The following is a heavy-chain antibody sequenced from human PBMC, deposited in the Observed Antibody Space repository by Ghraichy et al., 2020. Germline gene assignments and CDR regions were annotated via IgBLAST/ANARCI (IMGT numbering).Heavy chain of an antibody. CDR2: ISAYNGDT. CDR3: ARDPTNTSGRRPFFDF. J-gene: IGHJ4*02. D-gene: IGHD1-26*01. CDR1: GYTFTNHG. V-gene: IGHV1-18*04. Sequence: ASAKVSCKASGYTFTNHGITWVRQAPGQGLEWMGWISAYNGDTIYAQNLQGRVTMTTDTSTTTAYMELRSLRSDDTAMYYCARDPTNTSGRRPFFDFWGQGALVTVSS.